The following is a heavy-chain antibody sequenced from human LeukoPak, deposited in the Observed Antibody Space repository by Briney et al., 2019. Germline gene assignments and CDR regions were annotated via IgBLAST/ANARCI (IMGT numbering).Heavy chain of an antibody. J-gene: IGHJ4*02. CDR1: GFTFNNYL. D-gene: IGHD3-10*01. Sequence: GGSLRLSCAASGFTFNNYLMSWVRQAPGKGLEWVSVLFTGGGRTLYADSVKGRFTISGDTSRTTLYLQMDGLRAEDTAVYYCAKECDYSPGHKFDLWGQGTLVTVSS. CDR3: AKECDYSPGHKFDL. V-gene: IGHV3-23*01. CDR2: LFTGGGRT.